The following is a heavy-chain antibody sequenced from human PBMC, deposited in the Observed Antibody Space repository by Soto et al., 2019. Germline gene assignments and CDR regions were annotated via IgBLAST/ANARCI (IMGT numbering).Heavy chain of an antibody. CDR3: ARSCGGAAGVPFDY. V-gene: IGHV4-31*01. CDR1: GGSISSGGYY. Sequence: QVQLQESGPGLVKPSQTLSLTCTVSGGSISSGGYYWSWIRQHPGKGLEWIGYIYYSGSTYYNPALNRPVTISVNMSKNQSSLKLRSVTAADTAVYYCARSCGGAAGVPFDYWGQGTLVTVSS. CDR2: IYYSGST. J-gene: IGHJ4*02. D-gene: IGHD6-25*01.